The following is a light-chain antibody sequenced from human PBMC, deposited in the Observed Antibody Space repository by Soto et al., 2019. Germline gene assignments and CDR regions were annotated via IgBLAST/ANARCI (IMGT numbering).Light chain of an antibody. CDR3: QHLDSYST. CDR1: QGISSY. J-gene: IGKJ5*01. Sequence: DIQLTQSPSFLSASVGDRVTITCRASQGISSYLAWYQQKPGTAPKLLIYAASTLQSGVPSRFSGSGSVTEFTLTGSSLQPEDFATYYCQHLDSYSTFGHGTRLEIK. CDR2: AAS. V-gene: IGKV1-9*01.